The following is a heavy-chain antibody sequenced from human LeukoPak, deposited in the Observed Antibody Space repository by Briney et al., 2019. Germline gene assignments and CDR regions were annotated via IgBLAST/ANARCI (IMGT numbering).Heavy chain of an antibody. V-gene: IGHV4-59*01. CDR2: IYYSGST. Sequence: PSETLSLTCTVSGGSISSYYWSWIRQPPGKGLEWIGYIYYSGSTNYNPSLKSRVTISVDTSKNQFSLKLSSVTAADTAVYYCARDGGYSSSWFFGYWGQGTLVTVFS. CDR1: GGSISSYY. J-gene: IGHJ4*02. CDR3: ARDGGYSSSWFFGY. D-gene: IGHD6-13*01.